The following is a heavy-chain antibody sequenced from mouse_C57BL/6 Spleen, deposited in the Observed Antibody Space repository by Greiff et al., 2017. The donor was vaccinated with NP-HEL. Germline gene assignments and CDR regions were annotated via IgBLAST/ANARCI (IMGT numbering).Heavy chain of an antibody. CDR2: IDPETGGT. Sequence: VKVVESGAELVRPGASVTLSCKASGYTFTDYEMHWVKQTPVHGLEWIGAIDPETGGTAYNQKFKGKAILTADKSSSTAYMELRSLTSEDSAVYYCTRWDSNYPNYWGQGTSVTVSS. J-gene: IGHJ4*01. V-gene: IGHV1-15*01. CDR3: TRWDSNYPNY. D-gene: IGHD2-5*01. CDR1: GYTFTDYE.